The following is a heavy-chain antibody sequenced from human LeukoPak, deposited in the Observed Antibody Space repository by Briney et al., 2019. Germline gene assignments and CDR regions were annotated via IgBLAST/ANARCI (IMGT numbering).Heavy chain of an antibody. CDR3: AREGRYYFDY. CDR2: IYYSGST. Sequence: SETLSLTCTVSGGSISSSSYYWGWIRQPPGKGLEWIGSIYYSGSTYYNPSLKSRVTISVDTSKNQFSLKLSSVTAADTAVYYCAREGRYYFDYWGQGTLVTVSS. J-gene: IGHJ4*02. V-gene: IGHV4-39*07. CDR1: GGSISSSSYY.